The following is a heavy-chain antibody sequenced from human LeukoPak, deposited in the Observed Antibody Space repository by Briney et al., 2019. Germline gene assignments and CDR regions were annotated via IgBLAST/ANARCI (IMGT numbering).Heavy chain of an antibody. CDR1: GFTVSSNY. D-gene: IGHD1-26*01. CDR2: IYSGGST. V-gene: IGHV3-66*01. Sequence: PGGSLRLSCAASGFTVSSNYMSWVRKAPGKGLEWVSVIYSGGSTYYADSVKGRFTISRDNSKNTLYLQMNSLRAEDTAVYYCARDRVGVTSNFDYWGQGTLVTASS. J-gene: IGHJ4*02. CDR3: ARDRVGVTSNFDY.